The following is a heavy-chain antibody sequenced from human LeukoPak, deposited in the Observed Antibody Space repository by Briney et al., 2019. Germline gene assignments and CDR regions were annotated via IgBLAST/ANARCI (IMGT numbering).Heavy chain of an antibody. Sequence: GESLQISCQGSGYRFTSYWIGWVRPMPGKGLEWMGIIYPGDSDTRYSPSFQGQVTISADKSISTAYLQWSSLKASDTAMYYCARMLAVAGIGLDYWGQGTLVTVSS. CDR2: IYPGDSDT. J-gene: IGHJ4*02. CDR3: ARMLAVAGIGLDY. V-gene: IGHV5-51*01. CDR1: GYRFTSYW. D-gene: IGHD6-19*01.